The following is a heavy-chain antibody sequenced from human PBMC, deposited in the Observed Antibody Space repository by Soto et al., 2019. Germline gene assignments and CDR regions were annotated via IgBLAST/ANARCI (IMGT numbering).Heavy chain of an antibody. CDR2: IYYSGST. V-gene: IGHV4-31*03. Sequence: QVQLQESGPGLVKPSQTLSLTCTVSGGSISSGGYYWSWIRQHPGKGLAWIGYIYYSGSTYYNPSLKIGVTISVDKSKNQFSLKLSSVTAADTAVYYCARDATIAAAGIDYWGQGTLVTVSS. CDR3: ARDATIAAAGIDY. CDR1: GGSISSGGYY. D-gene: IGHD6-13*01. J-gene: IGHJ4*02.